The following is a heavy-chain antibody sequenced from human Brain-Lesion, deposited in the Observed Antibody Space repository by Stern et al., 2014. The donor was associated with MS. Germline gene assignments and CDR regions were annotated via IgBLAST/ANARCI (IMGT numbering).Heavy chain of an antibody. J-gene: IGHJ5*02. V-gene: IGHV4-39*01. Sequence: QLVESGPGLVKPSETLSLTCTVAGGSVSSTSYAWAWIRQPPGKGLEWIGTIYYSGNTYYSPSLKSRLTISLDPSKNQFSLQRRAVTAADTAVYYCAGEEDIRYCSGGSCTGNWFDPWGQGTLVTVSS. CDR2: IYYSGNT. D-gene: IGHD2-15*01. CDR3: AGEEDIRYCSGGSCTGNWFDP. CDR1: GGSVSSTSYA.